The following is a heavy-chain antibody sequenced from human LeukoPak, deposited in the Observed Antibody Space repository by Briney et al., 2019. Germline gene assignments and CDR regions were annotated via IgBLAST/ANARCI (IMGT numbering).Heavy chain of an antibody. CDR3: ARSAGEVRIHDY. CDR1: GGSVNSGDYY. V-gene: IGHV4-39*07. Sequence: PSETLSLTCTVSGGSVNSGDYYWSWIRQPPGKGLEWIGSIYHSGSTYYNPSLKSRVTISVDTSKNQFSLMLSSVTAADTAVYYCARSAGEVRIHDYWGQGTLVTVSS. CDR2: IYHSGST. J-gene: IGHJ4*02. D-gene: IGHD3-10*01.